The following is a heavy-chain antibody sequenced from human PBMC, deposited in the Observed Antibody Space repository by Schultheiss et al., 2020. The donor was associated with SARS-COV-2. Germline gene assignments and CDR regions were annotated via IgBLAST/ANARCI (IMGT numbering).Heavy chain of an antibody. V-gene: IGHV3-11*06. J-gene: IGHJ3*02. Sequence: GESLKISCAASGFTFSDHYMNWVRQAPGKGLEWVSYISSTGSYTNYGDSVKGRFTISRDNAKNSLYLQMNSLRAEDTAVYYCAKDPGVAVVPAAMESGIWGQGTMVTVSS. CDR1: GFTFSDHY. CDR2: ISSTGSYT. CDR3: AKDPGVAVVPAAMESGI. D-gene: IGHD2-2*01.